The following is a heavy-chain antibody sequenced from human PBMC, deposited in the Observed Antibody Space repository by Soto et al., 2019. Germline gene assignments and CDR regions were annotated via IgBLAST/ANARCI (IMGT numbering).Heavy chain of an antibody. CDR1: GFTFSSYG. J-gene: IGHJ6*02. D-gene: IGHD3-3*01. CDR3: AKDLTALFFGVVYYGMDV. V-gene: IGHV3-30*18. CDR2: ISYDGSNK. Sequence: GGSLRLSCAASGFTFSSYGMHWVRQAPGKGLEWVAVISYDGSNKYYADSVKGRFTISRDNSKNTLYLQMNSLRAEDTAVYYCAKDLTALFFGVVYYGMDVWGQGTTVTVSS.